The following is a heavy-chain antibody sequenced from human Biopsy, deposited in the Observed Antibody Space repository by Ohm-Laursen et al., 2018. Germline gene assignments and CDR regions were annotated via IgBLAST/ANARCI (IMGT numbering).Heavy chain of an antibody. CDR1: GGTVSSYG. CDR2: IIPIFGIA. D-gene: IGHD2-15*01. Sequence: SSVKVSCKASGGTVSSYGISWVRQAPGQGLEWMGGIIPIFGIANYAQELQGRVTITADESTSTAYMELSSLRAEDTAVYYCARHLLGGGAYYDYWGQGTLVTVSS. J-gene: IGHJ4*02. V-gene: IGHV1-69*01. CDR3: ARHLLGGGAYYDY.